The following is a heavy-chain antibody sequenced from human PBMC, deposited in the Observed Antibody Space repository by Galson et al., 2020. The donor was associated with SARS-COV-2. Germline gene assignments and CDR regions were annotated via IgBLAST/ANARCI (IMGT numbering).Heavy chain of an antibody. CDR3: AAIVGAL. CDR2: ISVSHGNT. CDR1: GYSFSTYS. J-gene: IGHJ4*02. V-gene: IGHV1-18*01. D-gene: IGHD1-26*01. Sequence: ASVKVSCKASGYSFSTYSLSWVRQAPGQGLEWMGWISVSHGNTKYAQKLQGRVTMTADTTTSTGYMELRSLTSDDTAVYYCAAIVGALWGQGTLVTVSS.